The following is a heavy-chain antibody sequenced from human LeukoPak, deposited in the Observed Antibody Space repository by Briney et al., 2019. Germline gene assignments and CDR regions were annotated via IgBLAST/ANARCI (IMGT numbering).Heavy chain of an antibody. J-gene: IGHJ6*03. CDR3: ARAFAAGSENHYHNYYMDV. V-gene: IGHV4-4*09. D-gene: IGHD6-25*01. Sequence: PSETLSLTCTVSGGSISGYYWSWIRQPPGKGLEWIGYIYTSGSTYYNPSLKSRVTISVDTSKNQFSLRLSSVTAADTAVYYCARAFAAGSENHYHNYYMDVWGTGTTVTVSS. CDR1: GGSISGYY. CDR2: IYTSGST.